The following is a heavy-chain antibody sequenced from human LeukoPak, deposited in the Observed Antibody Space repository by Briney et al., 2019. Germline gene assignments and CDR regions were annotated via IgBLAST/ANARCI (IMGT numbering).Heavy chain of an antibody. CDR3: ARHRSSWLIDY. CDR1: GFTFSSYS. V-gene: IGHV3-21*04. CDR2: IGSSSSYI. D-gene: IGHD6-6*01. J-gene: IGHJ4*02. Sequence: GGSLRLSCAASGFTFSSYSMNWVRQAPGKGLEWVSSIGSSSSYIYYADSVKGRFTISRDNSKDTLYLQMNSLRAEDTAVYYCARHRSSWLIDYWGQGTLVTASS.